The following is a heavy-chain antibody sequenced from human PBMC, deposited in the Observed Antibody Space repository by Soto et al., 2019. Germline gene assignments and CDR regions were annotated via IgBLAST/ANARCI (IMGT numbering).Heavy chain of an antibody. CDR2: IDAGTGNT. V-gene: IGHV1-3*01. Sequence: ASVKVSGKASGYTFTSYVIHWVRQAPGQRLEWMGWIDAGTGNTKYSEKFQGRVTITRDTSASTAYMELSSLRSEDTAVYYCARDYDILTGYSLYGYWGQGTLVTVSS. CDR1: GYTFTSYV. J-gene: IGHJ4*02. D-gene: IGHD3-9*01. CDR3: ARDYDILTGYSLYGY.